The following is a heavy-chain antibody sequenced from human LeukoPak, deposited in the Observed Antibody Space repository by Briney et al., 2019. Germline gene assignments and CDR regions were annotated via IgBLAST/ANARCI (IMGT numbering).Heavy chain of an antibody. CDR2: IYYSGST. CDR1: GGSLSSYY. Sequence: SETLSLTCTVSGGSLSSYYWSWIRQPPGKGLEWIGYIYYSGSTNYNPSLKSRVTISVDTSKNQFSLKLSSVTAADTAVYYCARDSPSNYYDSSGRNYYYYGMDVWGQGTTATVSS. CDR3: ARDSPSNYYDSSGRNYYYYGMDV. D-gene: IGHD3-22*01. J-gene: IGHJ6*02. V-gene: IGHV4-59*12.